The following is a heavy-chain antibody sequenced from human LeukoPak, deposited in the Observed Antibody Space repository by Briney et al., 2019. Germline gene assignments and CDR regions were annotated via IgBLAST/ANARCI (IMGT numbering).Heavy chain of an antibody. CDR3: AREKLWFGNPAPGVDY. V-gene: IGHV4-39*07. Sequence: PSETLSLTCTVSGGSISSSSYYWGWIRQPPGKGLEWIGSIYYSGSTYYNPSLKSRVTISVDTSKNQFSLKLSSVTAADTAVYYCAREKLWFGNPAPGVDYWGQGTLVTVSS. CDR1: GGSISSSSYY. D-gene: IGHD3-10*01. J-gene: IGHJ4*02. CDR2: IYYSGST.